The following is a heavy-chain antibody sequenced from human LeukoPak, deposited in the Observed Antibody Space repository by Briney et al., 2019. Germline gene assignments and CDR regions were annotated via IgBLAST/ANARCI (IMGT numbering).Heavy chain of an antibody. Sequence: PSETLSLTCTVSGGSISSSSYYWGWIRQPPGKGLEWIGTIYYSGSTYYNPSLKSRVTISVDSSKNQCSLKLSSVTAADTAVYYCARQSRYSSSWGAFDIWGQGTMVTVSS. CDR1: GGSISSSSYY. J-gene: IGHJ3*02. CDR2: IYYSGST. V-gene: IGHV4-39*01. CDR3: ARQSRYSSSWGAFDI. D-gene: IGHD6-6*01.